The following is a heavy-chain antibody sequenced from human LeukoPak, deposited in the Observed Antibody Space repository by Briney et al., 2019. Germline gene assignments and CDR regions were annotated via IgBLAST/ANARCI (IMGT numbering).Heavy chain of an antibody. Sequence: SVKVSCKASGGTFSSYAISWVRQAPGQGLEWMGGIIPIFGTANYAQKFQGRVTITTDESTSTAYMELSSLRSEDTAVYYCARVPGYNRYYFDYWGQGTLVTVSS. J-gene: IGHJ4*02. D-gene: IGHD1-1*01. V-gene: IGHV1-69*05. CDR1: GGTFSSYA. CDR3: ARVPGYNRYYFDY. CDR2: IIPIFGTA.